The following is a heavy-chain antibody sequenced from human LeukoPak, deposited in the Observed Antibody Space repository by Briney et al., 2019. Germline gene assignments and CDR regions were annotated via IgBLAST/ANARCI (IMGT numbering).Heavy chain of an antibody. D-gene: IGHD1-1*01. CDR1: GFTFSSYW. CDR2: IKQDGSEK. J-gene: IGHJ4*02. CDR3: ARSRVRPYFDY. Sequence: AGGSLRLSCAASGFTFSSYWMSWVRQAPGKGLEWVANIKQDGSEKYYVDSVKGRFTISRDDAKNSLYLQMNSLRAEDTAVYYCARSRVRPYFDYWGQGTLVTVSS. V-gene: IGHV3-7*01.